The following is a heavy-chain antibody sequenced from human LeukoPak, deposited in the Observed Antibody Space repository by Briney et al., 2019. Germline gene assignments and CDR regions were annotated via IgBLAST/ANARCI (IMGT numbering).Heavy chain of an antibody. CDR2: IYYSRST. CDR3: ARYCCDSSGYYWFDY. V-gene: IGHV4-59*01. D-gene: IGHD3-22*01. Sequence: SETLSLTCTVSGGSIISYYCSCVRQPPGKGLEWIGYIYYSRSTNYNPSLKSRVTISVDTSKNQFSLKLSSVTAADTAVYSSARYCCDSSGYYWFDYWGQGTLVTVSS. CDR1: GGSIISYY. J-gene: IGHJ4*02.